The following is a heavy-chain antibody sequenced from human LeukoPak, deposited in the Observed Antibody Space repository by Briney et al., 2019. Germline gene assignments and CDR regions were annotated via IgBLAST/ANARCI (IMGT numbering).Heavy chain of an antibody. J-gene: IGHJ4*02. V-gene: IGHV3-48*01. CDR2: ISSTTSTI. D-gene: IGHD6-13*01. CDR1: GFTFSSYS. CDR3: VRGIAAAGGFDF. Sequence: GGSLRVSCAASGFTFSSYSMNWVRQAPGKGLEWVSYISSTTSTIYYATSVKGRFTVSRDNARQSLYLQMNSLRAEDTAVYYCVRGIAAAGGFDFWGQGTLVTVSS.